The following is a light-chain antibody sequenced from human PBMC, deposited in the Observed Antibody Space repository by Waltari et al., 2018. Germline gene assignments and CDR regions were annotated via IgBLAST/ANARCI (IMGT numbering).Light chain of an antibody. J-gene: IGKJ1*01. V-gene: IGKV1-39*01. CDR2: AAS. CDR1: QSISSY. Sequence: IQMTQFPSSLSASVGDRVTITCRASQSISSYLNWYQQKPGKAPKLLIYAASSLQSGVPSRFSGSGSGTDFTLTISSLQPEDFATYYCQQSYSTPKFGQGTKVEIK. CDR3: QQSYSTPK.